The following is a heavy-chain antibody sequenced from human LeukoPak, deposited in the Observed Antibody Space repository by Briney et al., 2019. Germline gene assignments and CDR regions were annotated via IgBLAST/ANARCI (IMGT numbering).Heavy chain of an antibody. CDR2: INHNGNVN. V-gene: IGHV3-7*01. J-gene: IGHJ6*02. CDR3: ARRSRWNYCSGGSCPPIYGMDV. CDR1: GFTFSSYW. Sequence: GSLRLSCAASGFTFSSYWMNWARQAPGKGLEWVASINHNGNVNYYVDSVKGRFTISRDSSKNTLYLQMNSLRAEDTAVYYCARRSRWNYCSGGSCPPIYGMDVWGQGTTVTVSS. D-gene: IGHD2-15*01.